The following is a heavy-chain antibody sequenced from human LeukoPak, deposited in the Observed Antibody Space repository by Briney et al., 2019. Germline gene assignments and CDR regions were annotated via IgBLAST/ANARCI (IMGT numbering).Heavy chain of an antibody. D-gene: IGHD3-10*01. CDR2: IIPILGIA. CDR1: GYTFTGYY. J-gene: IGHJ4*02. V-gene: IGHV1-69*02. Sequence: GASVKVSCKASGYTFTGYYMHWVRQAPGQGLEWMGRIIPILGIANYAQKFQGRVTITADKSTSTAYMELSSLRSEDTAVYYCASVVTSRGVDYWGQGTLVTVSS. CDR3: ASVVTSRGVDY.